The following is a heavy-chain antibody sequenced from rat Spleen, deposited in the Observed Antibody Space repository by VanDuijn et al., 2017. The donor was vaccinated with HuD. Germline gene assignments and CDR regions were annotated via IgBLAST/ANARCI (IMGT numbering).Heavy chain of an antibody. CDR2: IKKDIRTQ. Sequence: EVKLVESGGGLVQPCRSLQLSFSSSGFKFNADRMGFFRQAPWKGLSSIGQIKKDIRTQNQNPALKDKFTIFRDNAQNTLYLQMSKLGSEDTAIYYCARGPSYGSDLDYFDYWGQGVMVTVSS. CDR3: ARGPSYGSDLDYFDY. J-gene: IGHJ2*01. CDR1: GFKFNADR. V-gene: IGHV4-2*01. D-gene: IGHD1-7*01.